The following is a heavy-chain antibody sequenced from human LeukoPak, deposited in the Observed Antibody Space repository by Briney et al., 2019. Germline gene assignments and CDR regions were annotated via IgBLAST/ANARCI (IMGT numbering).Heavy chain of an antibody. D-gene: IGHD2-8*01. Sequence: ASVKVSCKASGGTFSSYAISWVRQAPGQGLEWMGGIIPIFGTANYAQKFQGRVTITADKSTSTAYVEVSSLRSEDTAVYYCAKGYCTNGVCYGFGYWGQGTLVTVSS. V-gene: IGHV1-69*06. CDR3: AKGYCTNGVCYGFGY. CDR1: GGTFSSYA. CDR2: IIPIFGTA. J-gene: IGHJ4*02.